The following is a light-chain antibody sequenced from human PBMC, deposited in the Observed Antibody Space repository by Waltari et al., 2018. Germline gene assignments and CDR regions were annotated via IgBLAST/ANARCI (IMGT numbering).Light chain of an antibody. Sequence: EIVLTQSPGTLSLSPGERVTLSCRASQSVGRYLAWYQQKPGQAPRLLIYDASTRATGIPDRFSGSGSGTDFSLTISRLESEDFAVYYCQKYVNLPATFGQGTKVEIK. J-gene: IGKJ1*01. V-gene: IGKV3-20*01. CDR1: QSVGRY. CDR3: QKYVNLPAT. CDR2: DAS.